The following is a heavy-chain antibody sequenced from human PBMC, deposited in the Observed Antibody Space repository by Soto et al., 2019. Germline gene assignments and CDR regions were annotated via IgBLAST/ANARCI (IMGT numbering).Heavy chain of an antibody. CDR3: AKEIRAFGDYFGYYGMDV. Sequence: GGSLRLSCAASGFTFSSYGMHWVRQAPGKGLEWVAVISYDGSNKYYADSVKGRFTISRDNSKNTLYLQMNSLRAEDTAVYYCAKEIRAFGDYFGYYGMDVWGQGTTVTVSS. D-gene: IGHD3-10*01. J-gene: IGHJ6*02. CDR1: GFTFSSYG. V-gene: IGHV3-30*18. CDR2: ISYDGSNK.